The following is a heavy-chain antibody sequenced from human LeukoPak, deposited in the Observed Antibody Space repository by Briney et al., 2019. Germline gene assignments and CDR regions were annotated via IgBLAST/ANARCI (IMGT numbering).Heavy chain of an antibody. Sequence: GASVKVSCKASGYTFTGYYMHWVRQAPGQGLEWMGWINPNSGGTNYAQKFQGWVTMTRDTSISTAYMELSRLRSDDTAVYYCARGYYGSGSYGEWFDPWGQGTLVTVSS. CDR2: INPNSGGT. CDR1: GYTFTGYY. J-gene: IGHJ5*02. CDR3: ARGYYGSGSYGEWFDP. V-gene: IGHV1-2*04. D-gene: IGHD3-10*01.